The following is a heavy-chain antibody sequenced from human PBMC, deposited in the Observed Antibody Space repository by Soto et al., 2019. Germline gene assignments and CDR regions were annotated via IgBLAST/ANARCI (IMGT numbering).Heavy chain of an antibody. V-gene: IGHV3-23*01. D-gene: IGHD3-10*01. J-gene: IGHJ4*02. Sequence: GGALGVSCAPPGLTFSSYSMSWVRQAPGKGLEWVLCFRGSGDDGTTYDTDAVKRRFTISRDNTKNMLFQQMSSLRAEDTAIYYCEKKVNSGSGSQYFDYWGQGTLVTVYS. CDR1: GLTFSSYS. CDR2: FRGSGDDGTT. CDR3: EKKVNSGSGSQYFDY.